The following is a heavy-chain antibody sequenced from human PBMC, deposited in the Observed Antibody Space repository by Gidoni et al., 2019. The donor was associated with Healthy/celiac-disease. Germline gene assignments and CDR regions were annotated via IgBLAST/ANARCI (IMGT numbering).Heavy chain of an antibody. V-gene: IGHV1-8*01. Sequence: QVQLVQSGAEVKKPGASVKVSCKASGYTFPSYDINWVRQATGQGREWMGWMNPNSGNTGYAQKFQGRVTMTRNTSISTAYMELSSLRSEDTAVYYCARGLSPRYYYYYGMDVWSQGTTVTVSS. J-gene: IGHJ6*02. CDR3: ARGLSPRYYYYYGMDV. CDR2: MNPNSGNT. CDR1: GYTFPSYD.